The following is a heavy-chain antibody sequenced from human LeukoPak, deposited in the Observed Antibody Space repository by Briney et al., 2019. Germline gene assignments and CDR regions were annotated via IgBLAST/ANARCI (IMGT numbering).Heavy chain of an antibody. CDR3: AKPYDSGTFPPGY. CDR1: GFTFNNND. Sequence: GGSLRLSCAASGFTFNNNDIHWVRQVTGRGLEWVSVIDTAADTYSPGSVKGRFTISRENAKNSLYLQMNSLRAEDTAVYYCAKPYDSGTFPPGYWGQGTLVTVSS. D-gene: IGHD3-10*01. V-gene: IGHV3-13*01. CDR2: IDTAADT. J-gene: IGHJ4*02.